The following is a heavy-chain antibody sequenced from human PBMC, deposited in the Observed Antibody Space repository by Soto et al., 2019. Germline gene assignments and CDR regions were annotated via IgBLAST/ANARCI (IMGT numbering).Heavy chain of an antibody. CDR1: GGTFSSSG. D-gene: IGHD3-16*02. V-gene: IGHV1-69*11. Sequence: QVHLVQSGTEVKKPGSSVKVSCKASGGTFSSSGFSWVRQAPGQGREWMGMIVPSLDTTNYAQKFQARVTITADEVTRTVYMELRSLRSEDTAVYYCARWPQPRYTADPYAVDVWGQGTRVIVSS. J-gene: IGHJ6*02. CDR2: IVPSLDTT. CDR3: ARWPQPRYTADPYAVDV.